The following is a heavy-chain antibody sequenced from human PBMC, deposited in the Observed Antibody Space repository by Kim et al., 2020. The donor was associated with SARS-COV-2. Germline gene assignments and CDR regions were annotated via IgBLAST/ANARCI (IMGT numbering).Heavy chain of an antibody. CDR3: AKDMYYYGSGDFDY. J-gene: IGHJ4*02. Sequence: ADSVKGRLTISRDNGKNTVYLQINSLRAEDTALYYCAKDMYYYGSGDFDYLGQGNLVTVSS. D-gene: IGHD3-10*01. V-gene: IGHV3-9*01.